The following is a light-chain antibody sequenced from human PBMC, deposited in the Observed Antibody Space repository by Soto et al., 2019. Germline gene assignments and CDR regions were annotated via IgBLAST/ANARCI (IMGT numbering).Light chain of an antibody. Sequence: EIVLTQSPGTLSLSPGDRATLPCRASQTVSSNYLAWYQQKPGQAPRLLMYDASSRATGIPDRFSGSGSGTDFTLTISRLEPEDFALYYCQQYGSSQLTFGGGTTVVIK. J-gene: IGKJ4*01. CDR2: DAS. CDR1: QTVSSNY. V-gene: IGKV3-20*01. CDR3: QQYGSSQLT.